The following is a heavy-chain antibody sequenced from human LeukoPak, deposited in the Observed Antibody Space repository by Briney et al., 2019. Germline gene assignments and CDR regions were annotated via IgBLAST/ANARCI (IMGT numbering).Heavy chain of an antibody. CDR1: GYTFTSYG. Sequence: ASVKVSCKASGYTFTSYGISWVRQAPGQGLEWMGWINAYNGNTNYAQKLQGRVTMTTDTSTSTAYMELRSLRSDDTAVYYCARNFNPTMIVVDRLGRCLDYWGQGTLVTVSS. V-gene: IGHV1-18*01. CDR2: INAYNGNT. D-gene: IGHD3-22*01. CDR3: ARNFNPTMIVVDRLGRCLDY. J-gene: IGHJ4*02.